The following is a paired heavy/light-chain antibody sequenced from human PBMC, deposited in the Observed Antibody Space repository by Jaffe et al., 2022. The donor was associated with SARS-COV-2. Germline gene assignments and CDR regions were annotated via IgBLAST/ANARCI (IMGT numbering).Light chain of an antibody. CDR2: AAS. CDR3: QQLNSYPMFT. CDR1: QGISSY. V-gene: IGKV1-9*01. Sequence: DIQLTQSPSFLSASVGDRVTITCRASQGISSYLAWYQQKPGKAPKLLIYAASTLQSGVPSRFSGSGSGTEFTLTISSLQPEDFATYYCQQLNSYPMFTFGPGTKVDIK. J-gene: IGKJ3*01.
Heavy chain of an antibody. CDR1: GFTFSSYA. V-gene: IGHV3-30*04. CDR3: ARAGFERYGDYLRTANGFDY. D-gene: IGHD4-17*01. CDR2: ISYDGSNK. Sequence: QVQLVESGGGVVQPGRSLRLSCAASGFTFSSYAMHWVRQAPGKGLEWVAVISYDGSNKYYADSVKGRFTISRDNSKNTLYLQMNSLRAEDTAVYYCARAGFERYGDYLRTANGFDYWGQGTLVTISS. J-gene: IGHJ4*02.